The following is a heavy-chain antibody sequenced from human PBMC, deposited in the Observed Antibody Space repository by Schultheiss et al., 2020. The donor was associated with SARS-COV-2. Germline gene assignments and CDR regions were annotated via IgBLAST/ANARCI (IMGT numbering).Heavy chain of an antibody. CDR3: ARVRIQLWSDFDY. CDR1: GYTFTGYY. J-gene: IGHJ4*02. CDR2: INPNSGGT. D-gene: IGHD5-18*01. V-gene: IGHV1-2*02. Sequence: ASVKVSCKASGYTFTGYYMHWVRQAPGQGLEWMGWINPNSGGTNYAQKFLGRVTMTRDTSISTASMELSRLRSDDAAVYYCARVRIQLWSDFDYWGQGTLVTVSS.